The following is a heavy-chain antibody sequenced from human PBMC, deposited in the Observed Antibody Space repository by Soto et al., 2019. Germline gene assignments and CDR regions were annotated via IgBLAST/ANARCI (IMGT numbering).Heavy chain of an antibody. CDR1: GFTFSSYS. Sequence: PGGSLRLSCAASGFTFSSYSMNWVRQAPGKGLEWVSSISSSSSYIHYADSVKGRFTISRDNAKNSLYLQMNSLRAEDTAVYYCARRNSGRDDYWGQGTLVTVSS. D-gene: IGHD2-21*01. V-gene: IGHV3-21*01. J-gene: IGHJ4*02. CDR3: ARRNSGRDDY. CDR2: ISSSSSYI.